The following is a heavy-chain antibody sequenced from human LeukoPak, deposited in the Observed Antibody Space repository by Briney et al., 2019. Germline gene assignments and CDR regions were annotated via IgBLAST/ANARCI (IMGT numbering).Heavy chain of an antibody. CDR1: GFTFSSYA. V-gene: IGHV3-64*01. Sequence: GGSLRLSCAASGFTFSSYAMHWVRQAPGKGLEYVSAISSNGGSTYYANSVKGRFTISRDNSKNTLYLQMGSLRAEDMAVYYCEAGHFDYWGQGTLVTVSS. CDR3: EAGHFDY. CDR2: ISSNGGST. D-gene: IGHD6-19*01. J-gene: IGHJ4*02.